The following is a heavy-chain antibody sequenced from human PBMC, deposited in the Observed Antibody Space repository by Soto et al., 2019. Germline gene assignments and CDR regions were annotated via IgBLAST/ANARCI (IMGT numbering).Heavy chain of an antibody. Sequence: QLQLQESGPGLVKPSETLSLTCTVSGGSISSSSYYSGWIRQPPGKGLEWIGSIYYSGSTYYNPSLKSRVTISVAATKTQFSLKRSSVTAAHTAVYYCARGSVEVDTAMVRLFAYWGQGTMVTVSS. J-gene: IGHJ4*02. CDR2: IYYSGST. V-gene: IGHV4-39*01. CDR3: ARGSVEVDTAMVRLFAY. D-gene: IGHD5-18*01. CDR1: GGSISSSSYY.